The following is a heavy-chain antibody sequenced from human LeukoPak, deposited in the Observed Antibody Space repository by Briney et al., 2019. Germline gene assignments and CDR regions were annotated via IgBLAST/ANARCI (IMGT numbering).Heavy chain of an antibody. Sequence: ASVKFSCKASGYTFTSYYMHWVRQAPGQGLEWIGGIIPIFGTANYAQKFQGRVTITADESTSTAYMELSSLRSEDTAVYYCARVADIVVVPLGAFDIWGQGTMVTVSS. CDR2: IIPIFGTA. CDR1: GYTFTSYY. CDR3: ARVADIVVVPLGAFDI. V-gene: IGHV1-69*13. J-gene: IGHJ3*02. D-gene: IGHD3-22*01.